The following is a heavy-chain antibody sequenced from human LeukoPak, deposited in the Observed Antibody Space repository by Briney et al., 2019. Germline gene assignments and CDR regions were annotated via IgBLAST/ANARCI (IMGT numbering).Heavy chain of an antibody. CDR1: GFTFTSSA. V-gene: IGHV1-58*02. D-gene: IGHD2-2*01. J-gene: IGHJ4*02. CDR2: IVVGSGNT. Sequence: GASVKVSCKASGFTFTSSAMQWVRQARGQRLEWIGWIVVGSGNTNYAQKFQERVTITRDMSTSTAYMELSSLRSEDTAVYYCAAVVRGPNCSSTRCYVIDYWGQGTLVTVSS. CDR3: AAVVRGPNCSSTRCYVIDY.